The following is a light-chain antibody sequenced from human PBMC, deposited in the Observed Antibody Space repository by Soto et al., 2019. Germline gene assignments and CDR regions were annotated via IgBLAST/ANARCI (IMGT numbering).Light chain of an antibody. CDR2: GAS. Sequence: EILMTQSPATLSVSPGEIVTLSCRASQSVRSNLAWYQQKLGQAPRLLIYGASTRATGIPARFRGSGTGTEFTLTISGLQSEDFVSFYCQQYDGWPRTFGQGTEL. CDR1: QSVRSN. V-gene: IGKV3-15*01. J-gene: IGKJ2*01. CDR3: QQYDGWPRT.